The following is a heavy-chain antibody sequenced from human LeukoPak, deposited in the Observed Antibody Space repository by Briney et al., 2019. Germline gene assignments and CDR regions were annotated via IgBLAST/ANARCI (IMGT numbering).Heavy chain of an antibody. V-gene: IGHV1-8*03. CDR1: GYTLTSYD. D-gene: IGHD1-26*01. J-gene: IGHJ3*02. Sequence: ASVKVSCKASGYTLTSYDINWVRQATGQGLEWMGWMNPNSGNTGYAQKFQGRVTITRNTSISTAYMELSSLRSEDTAVYYCARGSGSYYAFDIWGQGTMVTVSS. CDR2: MNPNSGNT. CDR3: ARGSGSYYAFDI.